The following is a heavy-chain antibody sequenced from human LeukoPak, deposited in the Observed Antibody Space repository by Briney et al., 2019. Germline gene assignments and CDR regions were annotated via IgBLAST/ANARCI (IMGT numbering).Heavy chain of an antibody. Sequence: GESLKISCKGSGYIFTSYWIGWVRQMPGKGLEWMGIIYPGDSDTTYSPSFQGQVTISADKSISTAYLQWSSLKASDAAMYYCARYVENWFDPWGQGTLVTVSS. CDR3: ARYVENWFDP. CDR2: IYPGDSDT. D-gene: IGHD1-1*01. V-gene: IGHV5-51*01. CDR1: GYIFTSYW. J-gene: IGHJ5*02.